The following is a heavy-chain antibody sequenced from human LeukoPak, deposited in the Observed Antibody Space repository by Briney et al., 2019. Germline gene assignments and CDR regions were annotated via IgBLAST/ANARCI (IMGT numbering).Heavy chain of an antibody. CDR3: AKDDSGRAARGDTLFLSPDY. D-gene: IGHD1-26*01. CDR1: GGSISSSSYY. J-gene: IGHJ4*02. V-gene: IGHV3-23*01. CDR2: ISGSGGST. Sequence: ETLSLTCTVSGGSISSSSYYWGWIRQPPGKGLEWVSAISGSGGSTYYADSVKGRFTISRDNSKNTLYLQMNSLRAEDTAVYYCAKDDSGRAARGDTLFLSPDYWGQGTLVTVSS.